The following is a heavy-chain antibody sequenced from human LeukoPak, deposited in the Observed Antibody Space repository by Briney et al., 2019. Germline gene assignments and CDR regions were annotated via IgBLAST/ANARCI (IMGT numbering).Heavy chain of an antibody. CDR1: GYTFTSYA. CDR2: INAGNGNT. D-gene: IGHD3-10*01. CDR3: ARGIYYYGSGSYYNVPFDY. J-gene: IGHJ4*02. Sequence: GASVKVSCKASGYTFTSYAMHWVRQAPGQRLEWMGWINAGNGNTKYSQKFQGGVTITRDTPASTAYMELSSLRSEDTAVYYCARGIYYYGSGSYYNVPFDYWGQGTLVTVSS. V-gene: IGHV1-3*01.